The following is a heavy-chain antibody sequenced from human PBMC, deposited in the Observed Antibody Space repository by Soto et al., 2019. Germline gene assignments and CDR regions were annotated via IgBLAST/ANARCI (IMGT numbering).Heavy chain of an antibody. D-gene: IGHD2-15*01. CDR3: AREGGYCSGGGCYYWFDP. CDR2: INSDGSTT. V-gene: IGHV3-74*01. CDR1: GFTFSSYW. J-gene: IGHJ5*02. Sequence: GGSLRLSCAASGFTFSSYWMHWVRQAPGKGLVWVSRINSDGSTTTYADSVKGRFTISRDNAKNTLYLQMSSLRAEDTAVYSCAREGGYCSGGGCYYWFDPWGQGTLVTVSS.